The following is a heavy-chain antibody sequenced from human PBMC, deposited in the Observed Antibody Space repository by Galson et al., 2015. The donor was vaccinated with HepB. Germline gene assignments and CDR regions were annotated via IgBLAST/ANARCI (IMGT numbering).Heavy chain of an antibody. D-gene: IGHD6-13*01. CDR3: ARAPHGRRYIAAAGTTWFDP. V-gene: IGHV7-4-1*02. J-gene: IGHJ5*02. CDR1: GYTFTSYA. CDR2: INTNTGNP. Sequence: SVKVSCKASGYTFTSYAMNWVRQAPGQGLEWMGWINTNTGNPTYAQGFTGRFVFSLDTSVSTAYLQISSLKAEDTAVYYCARAPHGRRYIAAAGTTWFDPWGQGTLVTVSS.